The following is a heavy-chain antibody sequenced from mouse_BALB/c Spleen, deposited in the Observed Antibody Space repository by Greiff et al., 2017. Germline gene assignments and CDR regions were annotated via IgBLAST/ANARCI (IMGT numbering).Heavy chain of an antibody. CDR2: IRLKSNNYAT. CDR3: TRGYGNYERVWFAY. V-gene: IGHV6-6*02. D-gene: IGHD2-10*02. Sequence: EVKVVESGGGLVQPGGSMKLSCVASGFTFSNYWMNWVRQSPEKGLEWVAEIRLKSNNYATHYAESVKGRFTISRDDSKSSVYLQMNNLRAEDTGIYYCTRGYGNYERVWFAYWGQGTLVTVSA. J-gene: IGHJ3*01. CDR1: GFTFSNYW.